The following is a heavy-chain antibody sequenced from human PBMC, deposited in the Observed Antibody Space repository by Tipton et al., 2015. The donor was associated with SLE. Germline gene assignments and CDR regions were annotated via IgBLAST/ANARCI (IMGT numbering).Heavy chain of an antibody. J-gene: IGHJ4*02. CDR1: GYTFTGYY. Sequence: QLVQSGAEVKKPGASVKVSCKASGYTFTGYYMHWVRQAPGQGLEWMGWINPNSGGTNYAQKFQGRVTMTRDTSISTAYMELSRLRSDDTAVYYCARDYYGSGSYYSGVDYWGQVTLVTVSS. V-gene: IGHV1-2*02. CDR3: ARDYYGSGSYYSGVDY. D-gene: IGHD3-10*01. CDR2: INPNSGGT.